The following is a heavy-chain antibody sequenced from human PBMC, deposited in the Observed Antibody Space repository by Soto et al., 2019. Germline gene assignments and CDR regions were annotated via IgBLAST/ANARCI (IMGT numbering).Heavy chain of an antibody. Sequence: QVQLVESGGGVVQSGRSLRLSCAASGFTFSSYGMHWVRQAPGKGLEWVAVIWYDGSNRYYADSVRGRFTISRDNSKNTLYLQMNSLRAEDTAVFYCARVRSGYYPTLDYWGQGTLVTVSS. J-gene: IGHJ4*02. V-gene: IGHV3-33*01. CDR3: ARVRSGYYPTLDY. CDR2: IWYDGSNR. CDR1: GFTFSSYG. D-gene: IGHD3-22*01.